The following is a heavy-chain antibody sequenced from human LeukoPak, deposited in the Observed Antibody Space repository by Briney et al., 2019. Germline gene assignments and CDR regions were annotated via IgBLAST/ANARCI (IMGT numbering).Heavy chain of an antibody. Sequence: PSETLSLTCAVYGGSFSGYYWSWIRQPPGKGLEWIGEINHSGSTNYNPSLKSRVTISVDTSKNQFSLKLSSVTAADTAVYYCARQGSSWYPDAFDIWGQGTMVTVSS. CDR1: GGSFSGYY. J-gene: IGHJ3*02. CDR2: INHSGST. V-gene: IGHV4-34*01. D-gene: IGHD6-13*01. CDR3: ARQGSSWYPDAFDI.